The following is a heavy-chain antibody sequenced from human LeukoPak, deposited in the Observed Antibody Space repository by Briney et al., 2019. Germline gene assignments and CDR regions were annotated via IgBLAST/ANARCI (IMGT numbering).Heavy chain of an antibody. Sequence: PGGSLRLSCAASGFTFSSYGMHWVRQAPAKGQEWVAVIWYDGSNKYYADSVKGRFTISRDNSKNTLYLQMNSLRAEDTAVYYCAKGLDSSGWYSDYWGQGTLVTVSS. CDR3: AKGLDSSGWYSDY. CDR2: IWYDGSNK. V-gene: IGHV3-33*06. J-gene: IGHJ4*02. D-gene: IGHD6-19*01. CDR1: GFTFSSYG.